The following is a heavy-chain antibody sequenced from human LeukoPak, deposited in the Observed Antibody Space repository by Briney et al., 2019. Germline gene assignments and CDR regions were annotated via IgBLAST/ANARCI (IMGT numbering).Heavy chain of an antibody. CDR2: ISGSGGST. CDR1: GFTFSSYA. D-gene: IGHD3-10*01. Sequence: GGSLRLSCAASGFTFSSYAMSWVRQAPGKGLEWVSAISGSGGSTYYADSVKGRFTISRDNSKNTLYLQMNSLRAEDTAVYYCARDRSHYYGSGSYYTLAYWGQGTLVTVSS. CDR3: ARDRSHYYGSGSYYTLAY. J-gene: IGHJ4*02. V-gene: IGHV3-23*01.